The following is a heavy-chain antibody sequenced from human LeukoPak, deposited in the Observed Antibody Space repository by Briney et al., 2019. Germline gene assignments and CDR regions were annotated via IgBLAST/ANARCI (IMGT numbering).Heavy chain of an antibody. CDR1: GGSISSGDYY. V-gene: IGHV4-30-4*08. Sequence: SETLSLTCTVSGGSISSGDYYWSWIRQPPGKGLEWIGYIYYSGSTYYNPSLKSRVTISVDTSKNQFSLKLSSVTAADTAVYYCARQNWDYLPSIFDYWGQGTLVTVSS. J-gene: IGHJ4*02. CDR2: IYYSGST. CDR3: ARQNWDYLPSIFDY. D-gene: IGHD7-27*01.